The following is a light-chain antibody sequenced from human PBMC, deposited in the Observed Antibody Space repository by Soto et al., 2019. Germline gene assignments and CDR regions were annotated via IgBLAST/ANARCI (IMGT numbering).Light chain of an antibody. V-gene: IGKV1-5*01. J-gene: IGKJ4*01. CDR3: QQYKSH. CDR2: DAS. CDR1: QSISSW. Sequence: DIQMTQSPSTLSASVGDRVTITCRASQSISSWLAWYQQKPGKAPKLLIYDASSLESGVPSRFSGSGSGTEFTLTISSLQPDDFATYYCQQYKSHFDGGTKVEIK.